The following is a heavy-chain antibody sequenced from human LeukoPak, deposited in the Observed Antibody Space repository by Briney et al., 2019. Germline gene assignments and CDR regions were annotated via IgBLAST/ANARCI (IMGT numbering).Heavy chain of an antibody. J-gene: IGHJ5*02. V-gene: IGHV3-48*01. Sequence: PGGSLRLSCAASGFTFSSYSMTGVRQAPGKGLEWVSYINSRSTPIYYADSVKGRFTISRDNSKNTLYLQMNSLRAEDTAVYYCARIVVAGNNWFDPWGQGTLVTVSS. D-gene: IGHD6-19*01. CDR2: INSRSTPI. CDR1: GFTFSSYS. CDR3: ARIVVAGNNWFDP.